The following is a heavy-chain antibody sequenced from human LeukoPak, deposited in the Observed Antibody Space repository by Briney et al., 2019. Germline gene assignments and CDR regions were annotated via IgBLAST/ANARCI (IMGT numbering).Heavy chain of an antibody. Sequence: GGSLRLSCAASGFTFSSSAMHWVRQAPGKGLEWVAVISYDGGTKYYTDSVKGRFTISRDNSKNTLYLQMNSLRAEDTAVYYCARVGRLGELSGWFDPWGQGTLVTVSS. CDR3: ARVGRLGELSGWFDP. V-gene: IGHV3-30-3*01. CDR1: GFTFSSSA. D-gene: IGHD3-16*02. J-gene: IGHJ5*02. CDR2: ISYDGGTK.